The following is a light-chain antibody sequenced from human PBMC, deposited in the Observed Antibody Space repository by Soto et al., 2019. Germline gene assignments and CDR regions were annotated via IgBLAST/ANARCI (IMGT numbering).Light chain of an antibody. CDR3: QQLHGYPIT. J-gene: IGKJ5*01. V-gene: IGKV1-6*01. CDR2: DGS. Sequence: AIQMTQSPSSLSASVGDRVTITCRASQDIRNDLGWYQQKPGKAPKLLIYDGSKLQSGVPSRFSGSGSGTHFTLTISSLQPEDFATYYCQQLHGYPITFGQGTRLEIK. CDR1: QDIRND.